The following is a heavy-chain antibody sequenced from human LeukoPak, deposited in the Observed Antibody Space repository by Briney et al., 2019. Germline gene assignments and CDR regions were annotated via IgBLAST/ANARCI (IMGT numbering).Heavy chain of an antibody. D-gene: IGHD2/OR15-2a*01. CDR3: ARDRIPGQSIFLFDY. J-gene: IGHJ4*02. V-gene: IGHV1-46*01. CDR1: GDTSTRDY. Sequence: ASVRVSCEPSGDTSTRDYMHWGPQAPGQRVEWRGLINTSGGSTTYAQKFRGRVSMPRDTSTSTVYMELSSLTSEGTAVYYCARDRIPGQSIFLFDYWGEGTLVTASS. CDR2: INTSGGST.